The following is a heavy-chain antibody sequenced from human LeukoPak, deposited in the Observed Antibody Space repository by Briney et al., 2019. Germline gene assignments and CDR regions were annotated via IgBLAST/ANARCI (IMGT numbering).Heavy chain of an antibody. Sequence: GGSLRLSCAASGFTFSSYSMNWVRQAPGKGLEWVSSISSSSSYIYYADSVKGRFTISRDNAKNSLYLQMNSLRAEDTAVYYCARDRTPYSSGWEGGYWGQGTLVTVSS. CDR2: ISSSSSYI. J-gene: IGHJ4*02. V-gene: IGHV3-21*01. CDR1: GFTFSSYS. CDR3: ARDRTPYSSGWEGGY. D-gene: IGHD6-19*01.